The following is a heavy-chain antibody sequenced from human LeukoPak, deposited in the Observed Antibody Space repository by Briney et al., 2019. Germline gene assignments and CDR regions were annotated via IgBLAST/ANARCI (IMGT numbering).Heavy chain of an antibody. V-gene: IGHV3-30-3*01. CDR2: ISYDGSNK. J-gene: IGHJ4*02. CDR3: ARANFEYDSSGDYFLDY. D-gene: IGHD3-22*01. CDR1: GFTFSSYA. Sequence: GGSLRLSCAASGFTFSSYAMHWVRQAPGKGLEWVAVISYDGSNKYYADSVKGRFTISRDNSKNTVYVQINSLRAEDTAVYYCARANFEYDSSGDYFLDYWGQGTLVTVSS.